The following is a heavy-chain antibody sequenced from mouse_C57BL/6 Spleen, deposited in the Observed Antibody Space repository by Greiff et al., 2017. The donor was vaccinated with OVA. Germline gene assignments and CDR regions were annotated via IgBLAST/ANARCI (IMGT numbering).Heavy chain of an antibody. CDR2: ISTYYGDA. V-gene: IGHV1-67*01. J-gene: IGHJ4*01. Sequence: QVQLKESGPELVRPGVSVKISCKGSGYTFTDYAMHWVKQSHAKSLEWIGVISTYYGDASYNQQFTDTATMTVDKSASTAYMALARLTAEDSAGYDCARNGLTGTNRAMDYWGQGTSVTGSS. CDR3: ARNGLTGTNRAMDY. CDR1: GYTFTDYA. D-gene: IGHD4-1*01.